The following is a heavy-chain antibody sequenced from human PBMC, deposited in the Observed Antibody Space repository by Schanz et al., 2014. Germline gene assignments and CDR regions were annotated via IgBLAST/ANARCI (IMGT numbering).Heavy chain of an antibody. CDR3: ARQGDVYRLDY. Sequence: QVQLQESGPRLVKPSQTLSLTCTVSGGSISSGAYSWSWIRQPPGKRPEWIGYIYSSGSTYYNPSLKSRVSMSIDTSKNQFSLKLSSVTAADTAMYFCARQGDVYRLDYWGQGTLVTVTS. CDR1: GGSISSGAYS. V-gene: IGHV4-30-4*07. D-gene: IGHD1-26*01. CDR2: IYSSGST. J-gene: IGHJ4*02.